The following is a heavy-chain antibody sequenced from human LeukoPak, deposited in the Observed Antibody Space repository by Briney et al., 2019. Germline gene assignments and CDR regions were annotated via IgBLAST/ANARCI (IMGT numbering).Heavy chain of an antibody. CDR3: ARVLSSSVWDY. CDR2: ISGSGGST. CDR1: GFTFSSYA. Sequence: GGSLRLSCAASGFTFSSYAMSWVRQAPGKGLEWVSAISGSGGSTYYADSVKGRFTISRDNAKNSLYLQMNSLRAEDTAVYYCARVLSSSVWDYWGQGTLVTVSS. V-gene: IGHV3-23*01. J-gene: IGHJ4*02. D-gene: IGHD6-6*01.